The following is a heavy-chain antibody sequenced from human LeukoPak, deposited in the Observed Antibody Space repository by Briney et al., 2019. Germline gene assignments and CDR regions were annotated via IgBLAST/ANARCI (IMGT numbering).Heavy chain of an antibody. CDR3: ARVRMATINFDY. CDR2: INHSGST. Sequence: PSETLSLTCAVYGGSFSGYYWSWIRQPPGKGLEWIGEINHSGSTNYNPSLKSRVTISVDTSKNQFSLKLSSVTAADTAVYYCARVRMATINFDYWGQGTLVTVSS. CDR1: GGSFSGYY. V-gene: IGHV4-34*01. D-gene: IGHD5-24*01. J-gene: IGHJ4*02.